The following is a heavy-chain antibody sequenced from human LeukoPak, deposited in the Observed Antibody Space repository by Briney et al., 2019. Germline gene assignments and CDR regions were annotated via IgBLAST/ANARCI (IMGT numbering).Heavy chain of an antibody. CDR2: IYYSGST. J-gene: IGHJ5*02. CDR3: AREYYGDLSNWFDP. V-gene: IGHV4-59*01. Sequence: SETLSLTCTVSGDSMSDYFWTWIRQPPGKGLEWIGYIYYSGSTNYNPSLKSRVTISVDTSKNQFSLKLSSVTAADTAVYYCAREYYGDLSNWFDPWGQGTLVTVSS. CDR1: GDSMSDYF. D-gene: IGHD4-17*01.